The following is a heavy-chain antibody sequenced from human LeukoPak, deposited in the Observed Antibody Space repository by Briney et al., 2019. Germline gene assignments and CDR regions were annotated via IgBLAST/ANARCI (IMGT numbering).Heavy chain of an antibody. CDR2: VSWNDDK. V-gene: IGHV2-5*01. D-gene: IGHD3-10*01. CDR3: AHRRPYYSGSGSYSTSWFDP. J-gene: IGHJ5*02. CDR1: GFSLSSTGVG. Sequence: SGPTLVKPPPPLTLTFTFSGFSLSSTGVGVGWIRQPPEKAPAWLALVSWNDDKRYTPSLESRLTISKDTSKNQVVLTMTNMGPVDTATYYCAHRRPYYSGSGSYSTSWFDPWGQGILVTVSS.